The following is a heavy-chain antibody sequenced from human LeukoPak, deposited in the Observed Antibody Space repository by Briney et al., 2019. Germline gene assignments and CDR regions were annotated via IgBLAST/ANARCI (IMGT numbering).Heavy chain of an antibody. J-gene: IGHJ4*02. CDR3: ARGTMILGIDY. CDR2: INPNSGGT. Sequence: GASVKVSCKASGYTFTGYYMHWVRQAPGQGLEWMGWINPNSGGTNYAQKFHGRVTVIRDTSISTAYMELSRLRSDDTAVYYCARGTMILGIDYWGQGTLVTVSS. D-gene: IGHD3-22*01. CDR1: GYTFTGYY. V-gene: IGHV1-2*02.